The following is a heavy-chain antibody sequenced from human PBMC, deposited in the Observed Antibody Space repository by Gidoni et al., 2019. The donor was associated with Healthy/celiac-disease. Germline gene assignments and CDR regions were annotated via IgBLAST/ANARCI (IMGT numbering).Heavy chain of an antibody. Sequence: QVQLQQWGAGLLKPSETLSLTCAVYGGSFSGYYWSWIRQPPGKGLEWIGEINHSGSTNYNPSLKSRVTISVDTSKNQFSLKLSSVTAADTAVYYCASQLGVSGHFDYWGQGTLVTVSS. D-gene: IGHD7-27*01. V-gene: IGHV4-34*01. CDR3: ASQLGVSGHFDY. CDR2: INHSGST. CDR1: GGSFSGYY. J-gene: IGHJ4*02.